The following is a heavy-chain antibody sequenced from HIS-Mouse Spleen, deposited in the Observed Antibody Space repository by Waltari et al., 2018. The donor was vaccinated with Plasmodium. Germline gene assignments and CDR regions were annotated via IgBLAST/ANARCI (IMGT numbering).Heavy chain of an antibody. CDR1: GYTFTGYY. J-gene: IGHJ4*02. Sequence: QVQLVQSGPEVKKPGASVKVSCKASGYTFTGYYMHWVRQAPGQGLEWMGWINPNRGGTNYAQKCQGRVTMTRDTSSSTAYMEVGRLRADDTAVYYCATKGGSASDYWGQGTLVTVSS. V-gene: IGHV1-2*02. D-gene: IGHD6-6*01. CDR3: ATKGGSASDY. CDR2: INPNRGGT.